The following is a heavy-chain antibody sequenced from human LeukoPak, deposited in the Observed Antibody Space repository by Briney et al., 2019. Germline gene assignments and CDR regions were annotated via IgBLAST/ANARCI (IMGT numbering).Heavy chain of an antibody. Sequence: PGGSLRLSCAASGFTFSTFAMIWVRQPPGKGLEWIGEINHSGSTNYNPSLKSRVTISVDTSKNQFSLKLTSVTAADTAVYYCATSNWLRDSNFDSWGQGTLVTVSS. CDR2: INHSGST. CDR3: ATSNWLRDSNFDS. J-gene: IGHJ4*02. CDR1: GFTFSTFA. D-gene: IGHD4-11*01. V-gene: IGHV4-34*08.